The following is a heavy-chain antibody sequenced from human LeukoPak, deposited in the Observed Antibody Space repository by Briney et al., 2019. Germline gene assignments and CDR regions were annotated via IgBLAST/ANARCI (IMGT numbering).Heavy chain of an antibody. V-gene: IGHV4-30-4*01. CDR2: IYYSGST. CDR1: GASISNYY. CDR3: ARLAYYYDSSGYYLFDY. J-gene: IGHJ4*02. D-gene: IGHD3-22*01. Sequence: PSETLSLTCTVSGASISNYYWSWIRQPPGKGLEWIGYIYYSGSTYYNPSLKSRVTISVDTSKNQFSLKLSSVTAADTAVHYCARLAYYYDSSGYYLFDYWGQGTLVTVSS.